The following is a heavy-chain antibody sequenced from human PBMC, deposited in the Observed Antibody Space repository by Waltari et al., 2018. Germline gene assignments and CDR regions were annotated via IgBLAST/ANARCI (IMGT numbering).Heavy chain of an antibody. J-gene: IGHJ6*02. V-gene: IGHV3-23*01. CDR1: GFTFSSYA. Sequence: EVQLLESGGGLVQPGGSLRLSCAASGFTFSSYAMSWVRQAPGKGLEWVSSIRGSGGNTYYADSVKGRFTIYRDNSKNTLYLQMNSLRAEDTALYYCAKWGLNYYYGLDVWGQGTTVTVSS. CDR3: AKWGLNYYYGLDV. CDR2: IRGSGGNT. D-gene: IGHD3-16*01.